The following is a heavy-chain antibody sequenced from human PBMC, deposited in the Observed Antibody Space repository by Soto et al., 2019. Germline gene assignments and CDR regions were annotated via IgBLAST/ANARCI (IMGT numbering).Heavy chain of an antibody. J-gene: IGHJ4*02. CDR2: ITWDGGST. V-gene: IGHV3-43*01. CDR3: AKEKFRTFDY. Sequence: PGGSLRLSXAGSGFTFNDHTMHWVRQVPGRGLEWVSLITWDGGSTFYADSVKGRFTISRDNSKNFVYLQMNSLRTEDTAFYYCAKEKFRTFDYWGQGALVTVSS. CDR1: GFTFNDHT. D-gene: IGHD2-21*01.